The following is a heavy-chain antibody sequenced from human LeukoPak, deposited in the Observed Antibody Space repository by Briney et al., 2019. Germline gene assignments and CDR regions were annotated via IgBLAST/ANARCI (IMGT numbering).Heavy chain of an antibody. CDR2: ISGSGRGGST. D-gene: IGHD2-15*01. Sequence: GGSLTLSCAASGFTFSSYAMSWVRQAPGKGLEWVSHISGSGRGGSTYYADSVKGRFIISRDNSKNTLYLQMNSPRADDAAVYYCARAPVTSCRGAFCYPFDIWGQGTLVTVSS. V-gene: IGHV3-23*01. CDR3: ARAPVTSCRGAFCYPFDI. J-gene: IGHJ4*02. CDR1: GFTFSSYA.